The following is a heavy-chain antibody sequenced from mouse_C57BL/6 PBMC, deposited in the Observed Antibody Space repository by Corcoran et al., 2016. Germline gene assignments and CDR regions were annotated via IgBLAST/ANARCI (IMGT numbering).Heavy chain of an antibody. J-gene: IGHJ1*03. Sequence: EVQLQQSGPEQVKPGASVKISCKASGYTFTDYYMNWVKQSHGKSLEWIGDINPNNGGTSYNQKFKGKATLTVDKSSSTAYMELRSLTSEDSAVYYCARPYYDYGPWYFDVWGTGTTVTVSS. CDR3: ARPYYDYGPWYFDV. CDR1: GYTFTDYY. CDR2: INPNNGGT. V-gene: IGHV1-26*01. D-gene: IGHD2-4*01.